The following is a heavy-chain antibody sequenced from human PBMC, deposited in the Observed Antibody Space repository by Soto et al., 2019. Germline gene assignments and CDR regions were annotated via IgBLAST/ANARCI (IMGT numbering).Heavy chain of an antibody. J-gene: IGHJ4*02. V-gene: IGHV1-69*06. D-gene: IGHD6-13*01. CDR2: IIPIFGTA. CDR1: GGTFSSYA. Sequence: ASVKVSCKASGGTFSSYAISWVRQAPGQGLEWMGGIIPIFGTANYAQKFQGRVTITADKSTSTAYMELSSLRSEDTAVYYCVRGYSSSWPPGYWGQGTLVTVSS. CDR3: VRGYSSSWPPGY.